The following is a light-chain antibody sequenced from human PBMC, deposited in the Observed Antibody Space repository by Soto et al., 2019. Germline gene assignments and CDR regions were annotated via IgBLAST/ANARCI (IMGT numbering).Light chain of an antibody. V-gene: IGKV1-39*01. CDR1: QNIRNY. CDR2: AAS. J-gene: IGKJ2*01. CDR3: QQIHSTSSYT. Sequence: DIQMTQSPSSLSASVGDRVTITCRASQNIRNYLNWYQQRPGKTPNLLVYAASNLRGGGPSRFSGSGSGTFFALNINSLQPEDFATYYCQQIHSTSSYTFGQGTKVDIK.